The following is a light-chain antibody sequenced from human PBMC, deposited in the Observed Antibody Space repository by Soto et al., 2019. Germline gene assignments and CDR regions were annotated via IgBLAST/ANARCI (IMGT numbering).Light chain of an antibody. CDR1: QSVSSN. V-gene: IGKV3-15*01. CDR2: GAS. CDR3: QQYNYWPS. Sequence: ELVMTQSPATLSVSPGEEATLSCRASQSVSSNLAWYQQKPGQAPRLLIYGASTRATGIPARFSGSGSGTEFTLTISSLQSADFAVYYCQQYNYWPSFGQGTNVEIK. J-gene: IGKJ2*01.